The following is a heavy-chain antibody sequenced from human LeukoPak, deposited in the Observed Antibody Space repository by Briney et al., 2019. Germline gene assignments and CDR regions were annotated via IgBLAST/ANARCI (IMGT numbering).Heavy chain of an antibody. CDR2: ISAYNGNT. CDR1: GYTFTSYG. D-gene: IGHD3-10*01. Sequence: ASVKVSCKASGYTFTSYGISWVRQAPGQGLEWMGWISAYNGNTNYAQKLQGRVTMTTDTSTSTAYMELRSLRSDDTAVYYCARDFFTLVRGVVSTCGHWGQGTLVTVSS. V-gene: IGHV1-18*01. CDR3: ARDFFTLVRGVVSTCGH. J-gene: IGHJ4*02.